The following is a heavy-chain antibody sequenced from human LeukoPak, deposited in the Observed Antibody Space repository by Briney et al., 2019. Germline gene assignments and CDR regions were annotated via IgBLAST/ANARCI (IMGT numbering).Heavy chain of an antibody. CDR2: IYSSGTT. J-gene: IGHJ4*02. V-gene: IGHV4-59*01. CDR1: GGSISSFY. CDR3: ARNPGGNSDY. Sequence: SETLSLTCTVSGGSISSFYWTWIRQPTGKGLEWIGYIYSSGTTNYNPSLKSRVTISVDTSKNQFSLKLTSVTAADTAVYYCARNPGGNSDYWGQGTLVTVSS. D-gene: IGHD4-23*01.